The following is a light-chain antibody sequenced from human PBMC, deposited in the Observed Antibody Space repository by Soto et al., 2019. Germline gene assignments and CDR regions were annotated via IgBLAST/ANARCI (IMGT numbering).Light chain of an antibody. CDR3: QHYDNTPWT. CDR2: GAS. V-gene: IGKV3-20*01. Sequence: DIVLTQSPGTLSLSPGERATLSCRASQSVGNNYLAWYQQKPGQAPRLLIYGASSRATGIPDRFSGSGSVTDFTLTIVRLEPEDSVVYYCQHYDNTPWTFGQGTKVDIK. CDR1: QSVGNNY. J-gene: IGKJ1*01.